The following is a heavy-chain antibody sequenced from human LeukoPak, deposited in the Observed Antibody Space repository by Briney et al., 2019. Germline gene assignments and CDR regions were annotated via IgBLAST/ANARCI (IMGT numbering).Heavy chain of an antibody. J-gene: IGHJ4*02. Sequence: SETLSLTGTVSGGSISSYYWSWIRQPPGKGLEWIGYIHYSGSTNYNPSLKSRVTISVDTSKNQFSLKLSSVTAADTAVYYCARTGSSGYFRFDYWGQGTLVTVSS. CDR1: GGSISSYY. CDR3: ARTGSSGYFRFDY. CDR2: IHYSGST. D-gene: IGHD3-22*01. V-gene: IGHV4-59*08.